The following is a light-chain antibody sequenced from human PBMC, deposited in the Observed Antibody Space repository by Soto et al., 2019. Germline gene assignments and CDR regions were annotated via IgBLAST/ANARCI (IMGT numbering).Light chain of an antibody. J-gene: IGKJ5*01. CDR3: QQSYSTHIT. Sequence: DIQMTQSPSSLSASVGDRVTITCRASQSISSYLNWYQQKPGKAPKXLIYAASSLQSGVPSRFSGSGSGTDLTITISSLQPEDVETYDGQQSYSTHITFGQGTRLEIK. CDR2: AAS. CDR1: QSISSY. V-gene: IGKV1-39*01.